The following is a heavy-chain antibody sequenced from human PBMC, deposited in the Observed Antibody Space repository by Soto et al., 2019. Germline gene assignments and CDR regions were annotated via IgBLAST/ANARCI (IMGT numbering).Heavy chain of an antibody. V-gene: IGHV4-34*01. Sequence: SETLTVTFAAYGGSFSRYYWRCIRQPPGKGLEWIGEINHSGSTNYNPSLKSRVTISVDTSKNQFSLKLSSVTAADTAVYYCARGLLRPRFNYYYYGMDVWGQGTTVT. CDR3: ARGLLRPRFNYYYYGMDV. CDR2: INHSGST. J-gene: IGHJ6*02. CDR1: GGSFSRYY. D-gene: IGHD1-26*01.